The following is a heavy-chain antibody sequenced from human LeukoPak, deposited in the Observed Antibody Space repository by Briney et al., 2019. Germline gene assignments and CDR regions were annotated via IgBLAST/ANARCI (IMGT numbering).Heavy chain of an antibody. J-gene: IGHJ4*02. V-gene: IGHV1-69*05. CDR1: GGTFSSYA. CDR2: IIPIFGTA. D-gene: IGHD7-27*01. Sequence: VASVKVSCKASGGTFSSYAISWVRQAPGQGLEWMGGIIPIFGTANYAQKFQGRVTITTDESTSTAYMELSSPRSEDTAVYYCATLLGRVMVYWGQGTLVTVSS. CDR3: ATLLGRVMVY.